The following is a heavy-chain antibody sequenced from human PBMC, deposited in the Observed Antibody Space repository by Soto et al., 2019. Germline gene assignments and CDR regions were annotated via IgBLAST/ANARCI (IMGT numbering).Heavy chain of an antibody. V-gene: IGHV1-3*01. J-gene: IGHJ4*02. Sequence: QVQLVQSGAEVKKPGASVKVSCKASGYTFPNFAMHWVRQAPGQRLEWMGWINAGNWNTKYSHKFQVRVTITRDTAASTNYMEPSSLRSEATAVYSLERDARSFDCWGQGTLVTVSS. CDR2: INAGNWNT. CDR1: GYTFPNFA. CDR3: ERDARSFDC.